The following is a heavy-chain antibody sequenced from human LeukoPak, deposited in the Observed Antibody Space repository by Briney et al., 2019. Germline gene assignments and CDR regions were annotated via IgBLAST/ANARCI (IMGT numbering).Heavy chain of an antibody. CDR2: RSHTGTT. J-gene: IGHJ4*02. V-gene: IGHV4-39*02. CDR3: ARREVWGTYRLMYYFDY. D-gene: IGHD3-16*02. Sequence: PSETLSLTCTVSGGSISSNSYYWGWLRQSPGRGLEWIAKRSHTGTTTYNPSLKSRLSISVDTSKNHFSLKLSSVTAADTAVYYCARREVWGTYRLMYYFDYWGQGSRVTVSS. CDR1: GGSISSNSYY.